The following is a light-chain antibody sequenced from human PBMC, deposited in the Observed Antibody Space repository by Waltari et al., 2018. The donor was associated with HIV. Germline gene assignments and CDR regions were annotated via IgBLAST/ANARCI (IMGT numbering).Light chain of an antibody. Sequence: QSALTQPASVSGSPGQSITISCTGTSSDVGSYNLVSWYQHHPHKAPQVVLYEVTKRPSGVSNRFSGSKSGNTASLTSAGLQAEDESDYDCCSDAGSRGVVFGGGTKLTVL. J-gene: IGLJ2*01. CDR1: SSDVGSYNL. CDR3: CSDAGSRGVV. V-gene: IGLV2-23*02. CDR2: EVT.